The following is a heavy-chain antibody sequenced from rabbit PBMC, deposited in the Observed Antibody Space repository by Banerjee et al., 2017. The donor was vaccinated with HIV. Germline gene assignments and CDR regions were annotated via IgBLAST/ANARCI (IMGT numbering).Heavy chain of an antibody. D-gene: IGHD6-1*01. V-gene: IGHV1S40*01. CDR1: GFSFSSSYY. CDR2: IYTSSGNT. J-gene: IGHJ4*01. Sequence: QSLEESGGDLVKPGASLTLTCTASGFSFSSSYYMCWVRQAPGKGLEWIACIYTSSGNTYYASWAKGRFTISKTSSTTVTLRMTSLTAADTATYFCARDRLAYGGGGYASDFNLWGPGTLVTVS. CDR3: ARDRLAYGGGGYASDFNL.